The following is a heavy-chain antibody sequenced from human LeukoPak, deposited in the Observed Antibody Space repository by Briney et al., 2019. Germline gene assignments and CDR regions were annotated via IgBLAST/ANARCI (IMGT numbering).Heavy chain of an antibody. Sequence: PGGSLRLSCAASGFTVSSNYMSWVRQAPGKGLEWVLVIYSGGSTYYADSVKGRFTISRHNSKNTLYLQMNSLRAEDTAVYYCARDVIGGSGWYTFDHWGQGTPVTVSS. J-gene: IGHJ4*02. D-gene: IGHD6-19*01. CDR1: GFTVSSNY. V-gene: IGHV3-53*04. CDR2: IYSGGST. CDR3: ARDVIGGSGWYTFDH.